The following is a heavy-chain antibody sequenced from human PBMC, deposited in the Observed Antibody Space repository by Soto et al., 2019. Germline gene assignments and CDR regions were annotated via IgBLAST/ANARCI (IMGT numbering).Heavy chain of an antibody. Sequence: SETLSLTCTVPGGSINSYFWSWIRQSPGKGLEWIGHIYYSGSTSYSPSLKSRVSISVDTSKNQFSLEVHSVTAADTAVYYCARAGTNMVQFDYWGQGTLVTVS. CDR3: ARAGTNMVQFDY. V-gene: IGHV4-59*01. CDR2: IYYSGST. CDR1: GGSINSYF. D-gene: IGHD3-10*01. J-gene: IGHJ4*02.